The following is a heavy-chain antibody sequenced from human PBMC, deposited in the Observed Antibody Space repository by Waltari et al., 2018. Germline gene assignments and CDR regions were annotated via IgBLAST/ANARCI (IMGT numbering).Heavy chain of an antibody. J-gene: IGHJ5*02. CDR3: ARDFSSWYRRFDP. CDR2: IYYSGRT. Sequence: QLQLQESGPGLVKPSETLSLTCTVSGGSISSSSYYWGWIRQPPGKGLEWIGSIYYSGRTYYNPSLKSRVTISVDTSKNQFSLKLGSVTAADTAVYYCARDFSSWYRRFDPWGQGTLVTVSS. D-gene: IGHD6-13*01. V-gene: IGHV4-39*07. CDR1: GGSISSSSYY.